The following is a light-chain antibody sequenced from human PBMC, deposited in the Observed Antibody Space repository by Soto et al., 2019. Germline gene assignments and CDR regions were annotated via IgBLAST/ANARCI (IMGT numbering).Light chain of an antibody. Sequence: QSVLTQPASVSGSPGQSITISCTGTSSDVGSYNLVSWYQQEPGKAPKLMIYEGSKRPSGVSNRFSGSKSGNTASLTISRLQAEDEADYYCCSYAGSSTFVVFGGGPKLTVL. CDR3: CSYAGSSTFVV. CDR1: SSDVGSYNL. J-gene: IGLJ2*01. CDR2: EGS. V-gene: IGLV2-23*03.